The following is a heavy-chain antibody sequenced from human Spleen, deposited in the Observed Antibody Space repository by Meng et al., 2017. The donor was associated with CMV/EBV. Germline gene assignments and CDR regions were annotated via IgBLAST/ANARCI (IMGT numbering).Heavy chain of an antibody. V-gene: IGHV3-30*04. J-gene: IGHJ4*02. CDR3: ARGESGSHSYFDY. Sequence: CAASGFNFSSYAMHWVRQAPGKGLEWVAVISYDGSNKYYADSVKGRFTISRDNSKNTLYLQMNSLRAEDTAVYYCARGESGSHSYFDYWGQGTLVTVSS. CDR1: GFNFSSYA. CDR2: ISYDGSNK. D-gene: IGHD1-26*01.